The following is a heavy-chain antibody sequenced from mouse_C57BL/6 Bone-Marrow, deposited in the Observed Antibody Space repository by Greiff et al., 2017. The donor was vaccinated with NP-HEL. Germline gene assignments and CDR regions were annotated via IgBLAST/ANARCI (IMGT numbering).Heavy chain of an antibody. V-gene: IGHV5-17*01. CDR3: ARRYRGLYYYAMDY. J-gene: IGHJ4*01. D-gene: IGHD2-12*01. Sequence: DVKLVESGGGLVKPGGSLKLSCAASGFTFSDYGMHWVRQAPEKGLEWVAYISSGSSTIYYADTVKGRFTISRDNAKNTLFLQMTSLRCEDTAMYYCARRYRGLYYYAMDYWGQGTSVTVSS. CDR1: GFTFSDYG. CDR2: ISSGSSTI.